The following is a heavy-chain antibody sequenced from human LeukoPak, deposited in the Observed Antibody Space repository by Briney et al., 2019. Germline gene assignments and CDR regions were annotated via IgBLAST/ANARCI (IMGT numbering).Heavy chain of an antibody. J-gene: IGHJ6*02. CDR2: ISSSGSTI. V-gene: IGHV3-48*03. CDR1: GFTFSSYE. D-gene: IGHD3-16*02. Sequence: GGSLRLSCAASGFTFSSYEMNWVRQAPGKGLEWVSYISSSGSTIYYADSVKGRFTISRDNAKNSLYLQMNSLRAEDTAVYYCARVVNYYYGMDAWGQGTTVTVSS. CDR3: ARVVNYYYGMDA.